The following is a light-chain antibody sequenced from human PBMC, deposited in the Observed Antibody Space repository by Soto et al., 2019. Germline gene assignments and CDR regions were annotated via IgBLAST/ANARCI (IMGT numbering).Light chain of an antibody. CDR2: GAS. J-gene: IGKJ5*01. Sequence: VLSLSPGTLSLSPCEEAALSPSAIQSVDSNYLAWYQQKPGQTPRLIIYGASGRADGIPHRFSGSGFGTDFTLTISKVEPEDFAVYYCQQYGTPRSVTFGQGRRLEIK. CDR3: QQYGTPRSVT. V-gene: IGKV3-20*01. CDR1: QSVDSNY.